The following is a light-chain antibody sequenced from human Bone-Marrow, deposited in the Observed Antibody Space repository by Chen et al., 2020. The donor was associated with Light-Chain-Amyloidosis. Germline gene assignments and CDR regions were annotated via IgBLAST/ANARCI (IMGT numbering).Light chain of an antibody. CDR3: QQHHSTPLT. Sequence: DIQMTQSPSSLSASVGDRITITCRPSQTINNNLNWFQQKPGKAPQLLIYGESSLQTGVPSRFTGSGSGTEFTLTINGLQPEDFATYDCQQHHSTPLTFGGGTTVEIK. CDR1: QTINNN. J-gene: IGKJ4*01. V-gene: IGKV1-39*01. CDR2: GES.